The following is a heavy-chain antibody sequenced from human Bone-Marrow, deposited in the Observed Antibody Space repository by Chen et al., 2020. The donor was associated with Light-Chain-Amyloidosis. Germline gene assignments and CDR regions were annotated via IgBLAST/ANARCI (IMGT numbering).Heavy chain of an antibody. J-gene: IGHJ6*03. CDR1: GGSISGTSYD. V-gene: IGHV4-39*07. D-gene: IGHD2-2*01. CDR2: FYYTGIT. Sequence: QLQLQESGPRLVKSSETLSLTCAVSGGSISGTSYDWVWIRQPPGKGLEWIGTFYYTGITYYNPSLKSRVTISVDMSKNQFSLILSSVTAADTAVYHCAREVPAVKKNYMDVWGKGTTVIVSS. CDR3: AREVPAVKKNYMDV.